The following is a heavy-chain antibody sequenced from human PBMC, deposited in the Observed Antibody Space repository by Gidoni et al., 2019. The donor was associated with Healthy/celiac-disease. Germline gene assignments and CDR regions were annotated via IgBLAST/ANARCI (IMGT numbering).Heavy chain of an antibody. D-gene: IGHD6-19*01. CDR2: ISWNSGSI. J-gene: IGHJ4*02. Sequence: EVQLVESGGGLVQPGRSLRLSCAASGFTFDDYAMHWVRQAPGKGLEWVSGISWNSGSIGYADSVKGRFTISRDNAKNSLYLQMNSLRAEDTALYYCAKSGNGYSSGPYYFDYWGQGTLVTVSS. CDR1: GFTFDDYA. CDR3: AKSGNGYSSGPYYFDY. V-gene: IGHV3-9*01.